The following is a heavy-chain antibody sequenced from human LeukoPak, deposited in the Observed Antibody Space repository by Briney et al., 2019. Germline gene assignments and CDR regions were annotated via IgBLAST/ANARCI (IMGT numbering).Heavy chain of an antibody. CDR3: AKDPGGVVDAFDI. CDR2: IRYDGSNK. V-gene: IGHV3-30*02. D-gene: IGHD3-3*01. J-gene: IGHJ3*02. CDR1: GFTFSSYG. Sequence: PGGSLRLSCAASGFTFSSYGMHWVRQAPGKGLEWVAFIRYDGSNKYYADSVKGRFTISRDNSKNTLYLQMNSLRAEDTAVYYCAKDPGGVVDAFDIWGQGTMVTVSS.